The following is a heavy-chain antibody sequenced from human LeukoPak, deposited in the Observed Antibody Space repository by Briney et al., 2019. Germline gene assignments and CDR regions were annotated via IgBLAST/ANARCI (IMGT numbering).Heavy chain of an antibody. CDR3: ARAGWWELPRYAFDI. CDR1: GYTFTSHG. Sequence: ASVKVSCKASGYTFTSHGISWVRQAPGQGLEWMGWISTYNGHTNYAQKLQGRVTMTTDTSTSTAYMELRSLRSDDTAMYYRARAGWWELPRYAFDIWGQGTMVTVSS. D-gene: IGHD1-26*01. J-gene: IGHJ3*02. CDR2: ISTYNGHT. V-gene: IGHV1-18*01.